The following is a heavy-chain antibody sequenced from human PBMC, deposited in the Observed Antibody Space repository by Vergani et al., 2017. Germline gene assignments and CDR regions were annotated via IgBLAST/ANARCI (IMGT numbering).Heavy chain of an antibody. D-gene: IGHD3-10*01. V-gene: IGHV3-23*01. Sequence: EVQLLESGGGLVQPGGSLRLSCAASGFTFSSYAMSWVRQAPGKGLEWVSAISGSGGSTYYADSVKGRFTISRDNSKNTLYLQMNSLRAEDTAVYYCARSVLGRAFGELLRPGGSGGSYRGMDVWGQGTTVTVSS. CDR3: ARSVLGRAFGELLRPGGSGGSYRGMDV. CDR1: GFTFSSYA. CDR2: ISGSGGST. J-gene: IGHJ6*02.